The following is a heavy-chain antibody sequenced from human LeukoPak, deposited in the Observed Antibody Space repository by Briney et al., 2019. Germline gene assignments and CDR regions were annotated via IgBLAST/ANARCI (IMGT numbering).Heavy chain of an antibody. D-gene: IGHD6-19*01. CDR3: ARDDYSSGIVAY. CDR2: IFYSGTT. CDR1: GGSISSSSYY. V-gene: IGHV4-39*01. J-gene: IGHJ4*02. Sequence: RASETLSLTCTVSGGSISSSSYYWGWIRQPPGKGLEWIGGIFYSGTTYSNPSLKSRLTLSIDTSKNQYSLKLNSVTAADTAVYYCARDDYSSGIVAYWGLGTLVSVSS.